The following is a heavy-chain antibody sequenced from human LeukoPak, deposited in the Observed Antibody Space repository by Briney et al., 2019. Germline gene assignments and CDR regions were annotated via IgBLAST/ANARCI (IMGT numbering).Heavy chain of an antibody. Sequence: GGSLGLSCAASGFSFSSYWMSWVRQAPGKGLEWVTNINPDGSNMLYVDSVKGRFTISRDNAKNSLYLQMNNLRAEDTAVYFCVSGFLQWLYWGQGTLVTVSS. CDR3: VSGFLQWLY. V-gene: IGHV3-7*01. D-gene: IGHD3-3*01. CDR1: GFSFSSYW. J-gene: IGHJ4*02. CDR2: INPDGSNM.